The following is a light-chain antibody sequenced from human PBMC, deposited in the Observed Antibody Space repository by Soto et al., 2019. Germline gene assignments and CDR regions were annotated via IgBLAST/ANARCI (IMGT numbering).Light chain of an antibody. V-gene: IGLV2-8*01. Sequence: QSALTQPPSASGSPGQSVTISCTGTSSDVGGYNYVSWYQQHPGKAPKLMIYEVTERPSGVPDRFSGSKSGNTASLTVSGLQAEDEAVYYCSSYAGSNQAVVFGGGTKVTVL. J-gene: IGLJ2*01. CDR3: SSYAGSNQAVV. CDR2: EVT. CDR1: SSDVGGYNY.